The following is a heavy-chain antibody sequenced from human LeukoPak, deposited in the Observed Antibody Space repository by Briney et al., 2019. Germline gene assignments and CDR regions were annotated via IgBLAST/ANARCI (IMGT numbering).Heavy chain of an antibody. V-gene: IGHV3-15*01. CDR3: TTDSSGYYYYYYGMDV. J-gene: IGHJ6*02. CDR1: GFTFSNAW. D-gene: IGHD3-22*01. Sequence: GGSLRLSCAASGFTFSNAWMSWARQAPGKGLEWVGRIKSKTDGGTTDYAAPVKGRFTISRDDSKNTLYLQMNSPKTEDTAVYYCTTDSSGYYYYYYGMDVWGQGTTVTVSS. CDR2: IKSKTDGGTT.